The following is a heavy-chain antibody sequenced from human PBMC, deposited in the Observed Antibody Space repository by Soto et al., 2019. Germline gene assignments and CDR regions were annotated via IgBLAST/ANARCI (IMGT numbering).Heavy chain of an antibody. CDR1: GGSFSGYY. CDR2: INHSGST. Sequence: QVQLQQWGAGLLKPSETLSLTCAVYGGSFSGYYWSWIRQPPGKGLEWIGEINHSGSTNYNPSLKRRVTISVDTSKNQFSLKLSSVTAADTAVYYCARGLISDFWSGYSYYFDYWGQGTLVTVSS. J-gene: IGHJ4*02. CDR3: ARGLISDFWSGYSYYFDY. V-gene: IGHV4-34*01. D-gene: IGHD3-3*01.